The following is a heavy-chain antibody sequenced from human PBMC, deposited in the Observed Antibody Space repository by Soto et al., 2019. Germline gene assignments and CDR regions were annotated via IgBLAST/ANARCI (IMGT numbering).Heavy chain of an antibody. V-gene: IGHV3-48*02. CDR1: GFTFSSYS. CDR3: AREARYCSGGSCYGCFDP. Sequence: VQLVESGGGLVQPGGSLRLSCAASGFTFSSYSMNWVRQAPGKGLEWVSYISSSSSTIYYADSVKGRFTISRDNAKNSLYLQMNSLRDEDTAVYYCAREARYCSGGSCYGCFDPWGQGTLVTVSS. CDR2: ISSSSSTI. D-gene: IGHD2-15*01. J-gene: IGHJ5*02.